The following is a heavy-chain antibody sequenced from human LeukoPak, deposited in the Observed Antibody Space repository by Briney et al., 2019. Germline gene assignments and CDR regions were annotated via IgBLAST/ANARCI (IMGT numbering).Heavy chain of an antibody. CDR3: ARPAPAPYDFWSGYPPVFQH. CDR1: GYTFTSYD. V-gene: IGHV1-2*02. Sequence: ASVKVSCKASGYTFTSYDINWVRQATGQGLEWMGWINPNSGGTNYAQKFQGRVTMTRDTSISTAYMELSRLRSDDTAVYYCARPAPAPYDFWSGYPPVFQHWGQGTLVTVSS. J-gene: IGHJ1*01. CDR2: INPNSGGT. D-gene: IGHD3-3*01.